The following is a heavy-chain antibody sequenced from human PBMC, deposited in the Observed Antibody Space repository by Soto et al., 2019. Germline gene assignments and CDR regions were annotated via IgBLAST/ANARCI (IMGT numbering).Heavy chain of an antibody. D-gene: IGHD2-2*01. CDR1: GFTFSSYA. V-gene: IGHV3-23*01. J-gene: IGHJ6*03. Sequence: GGSLRLSCAASGFTFSSYAMSWVRQAPGKGLEWVSAISGSGGSTYYADSVEGRFTISRDNSKNTLYLQMNSLRAEDTAVYYCANPGPGYQLPGLGSRYYYYYMDVWGKGTTVTVSS. CDR2: ISGSGGST. CDR3: ANPGPGYQLPGLGSRYYYYYMDV.